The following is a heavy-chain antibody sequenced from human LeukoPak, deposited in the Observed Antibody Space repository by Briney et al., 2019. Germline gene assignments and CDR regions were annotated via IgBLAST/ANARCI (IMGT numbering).Heavy chain of an antibody. J-gene: IGHJ4*02. CDR3: ARHLGGYSGYDYYYFDY. D-gene: IGHD5-12*01. V-gene: IGHV5-51*01. CDR2: IYPGDSDT. CDR1: GYSFTSYW. Sequence: GESLKISCKGSGYSFTSYWIGWVRQMPGKGLEWMGIIYPGDSDTRYSPSFQGEVTISADKSISTAYLQWSSLKASDTAMYYCARHLGGYSGYDYYYFDYWGQGTLVTVSS.